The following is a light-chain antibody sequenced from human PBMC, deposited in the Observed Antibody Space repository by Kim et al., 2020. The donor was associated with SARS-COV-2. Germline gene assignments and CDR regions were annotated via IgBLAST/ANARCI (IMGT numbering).Light chain of an antibody. J-gene: IGLJ1*01. V-gene: IGLV2-11*01. CDR1: SSDVGDFKY. CDR2: DVD. Sequence: QSALTQPRSVSGSPGQSVTISCTATSSDVGDFKYVSWYQQHPGKVPKLIIYDVDKRPSGVPDRFSGSKSGNTASLSISGLQAADEADYFCCSHAGTFYVFGAGTKGTIL. CDR3: CSHAGTFYV.